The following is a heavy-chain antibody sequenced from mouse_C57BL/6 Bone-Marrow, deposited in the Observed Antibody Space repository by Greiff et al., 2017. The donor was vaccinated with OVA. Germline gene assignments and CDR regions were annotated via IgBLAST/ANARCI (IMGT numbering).Heavy chain of an antibody. J-gene: IGHJ3*01. Sequence: QVQLQQPGAELVKPGASVKLSCKASGYTFTSYWMQWVKQRPGQGLEWIGEIDPSDGYTNYNQKFKGKATLTVDTSSSTAYMQLSSLTSEDSAVYYCARGNWDGKFAYWGQGTLLTVSA. CDR2: IDPSDGYT. CDR3: ARGNWDGKFAY. D-gene: IGHD4-1*01. CDR1: GYTFTSYW. V-gene: IGHV1-50*01.